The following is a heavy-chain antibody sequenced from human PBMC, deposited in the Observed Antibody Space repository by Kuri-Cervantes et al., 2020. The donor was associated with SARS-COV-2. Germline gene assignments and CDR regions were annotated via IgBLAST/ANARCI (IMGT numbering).Heavy chain of an antibody. CDR2: IIPILGIA. D-gene: IGHD3-10*01. CDR3: ASSRGENLDY. J-gene: IGHJ4*02. V-gene: IGHV1-69*04. CDR1: GGTFSSYA. Sequence: SVKVSCKASGGTFSSYAISWVRQAPGQGLEWMGRIIPILGIANYAQKFQGRVTITADKSTSTAYMEQSSLRFEDTAVYYCASSRGENLDYWGQGTLVTVSS.